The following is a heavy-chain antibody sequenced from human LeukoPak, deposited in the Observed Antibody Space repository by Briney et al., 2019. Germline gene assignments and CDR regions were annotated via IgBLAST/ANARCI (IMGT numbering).Heavy chain of an antibody. CDR1: GFMFSNFW. J-gene: IGHJ4*02. Sequence: GGSLRLSCAVSGFMFSNFWMSWVRQAPGRGLEWVANIHPEGNEKYHVESVKGRFTISRVNTKNLLFLQMNGLRVEDTAVYYCARGDDFSGDHWGQGTLVTVSS. D-gene: IGHD1-1*01. CDR3: ARGDDFSGDH. CDR2: IHPEGNEK. V-gene: IGHV3-7*04.